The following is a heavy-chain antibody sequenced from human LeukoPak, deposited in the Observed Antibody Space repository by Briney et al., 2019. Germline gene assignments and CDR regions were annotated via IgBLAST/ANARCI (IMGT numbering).Heavy chain of an antibody. V-gene: IGHV3-33*01. CDR2: IWYDGSNK. J-gene: IGHJ6*02. CDR3: ARGRIAATSVGITNYYYYYGMDV. Sequence: GGSLRLSCAASGFTFSSYGMHWVRQAPGKGLEWVAVIWYDGSNKYYADSVKGRFTISRDNSKNTLYLQMNSPRAEDTAVYYCARGRIAATSVGITNYYYYYGMDVWGQGTTVTVSS. CDR1: GFTFSSYG. D-gene: IGHD6-25*01.